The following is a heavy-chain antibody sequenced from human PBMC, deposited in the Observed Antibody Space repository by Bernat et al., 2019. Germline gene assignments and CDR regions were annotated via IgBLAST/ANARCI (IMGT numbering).Heavy chain of an antibody. D-gene: IGHD3-22*01. CDR3: ARGHDSSGYQLFDY. CDR2: IKQDGSEK. J-gene: IGHJ4*02. Sequence: EVQLVESGGGLVPPGGSLRLSCAASGFTFSSYWMSWVRQAPGKGLEWVANIKQDGSEKYYVDSVKGRFTISRDNAKNSLYLQMNSLRAEDTAVYYCARGHDSSGYQLFDYWGQGTLVTVSS. V-gene: IGHV3-7*04. CDR1: GFTFSSYW.